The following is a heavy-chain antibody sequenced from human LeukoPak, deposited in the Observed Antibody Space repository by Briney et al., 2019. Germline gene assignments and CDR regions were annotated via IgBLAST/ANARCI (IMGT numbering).Heavy chain of an antibody. V-gene: IGHV3-30*02. Sequence: GGSLRLSCAASGFTFSSYGMHWVRQAPGKGLEGVAFIRYDGSNKYYADSVKGRFTISRDNSKNTLYLQMNSLGAEDTAVYYCAKDRYYDILTGYIDYWGQGTLVTVSS. CDR1: GFTFSSYG. J-gene: IGHJ4*02. D-gene: IGHD3-9*01. CDR2: IRYDGSNK. CDR3: AKDRYYDILTGYIDY.